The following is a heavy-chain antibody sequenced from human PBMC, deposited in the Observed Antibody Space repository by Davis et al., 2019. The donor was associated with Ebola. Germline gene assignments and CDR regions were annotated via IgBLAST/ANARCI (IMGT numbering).Heavy chain of an antibody. V-gene: IGHV4-59*01. CDR3: ARYNWHFGGFDP. Sequence: SETLSLTCTVSGGSISNYYWSWIRQPPGKGLEWIGYVYHTGSTSYSPSLKSRVTISVDTSQNQFSLKLSSVTAADTAVYYCARYNWHFGGFDPWGQGTLVTVSS. CDR2: VYHTGST. D-gene: IGHD1-20*01. CDR1: GGSISNYY. J-gene: IGHJ5*02.